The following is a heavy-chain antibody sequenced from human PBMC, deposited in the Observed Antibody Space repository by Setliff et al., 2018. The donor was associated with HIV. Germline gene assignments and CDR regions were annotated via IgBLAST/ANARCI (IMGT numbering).Heavy chain of an antibody. CDR1: GYTFTGYY. CDR2: INPNSGGT. CDR3: ARVSLDYDSSGYRNWFAP. Sequence: ASVKVSCKASGYTFTGYYMHWVRQAPGQGLEWMGWINPNSGGTNYAQKFQGRVTMTRDTSISTAYMELSRLRPDDTAVYYCARVSLDYDSSGYRNWFAPWGQGTLVTVSS. V-gene: IGHV1-2*02. J-gene: IGHJ5*02. D-gene: IGHD3-22*01.